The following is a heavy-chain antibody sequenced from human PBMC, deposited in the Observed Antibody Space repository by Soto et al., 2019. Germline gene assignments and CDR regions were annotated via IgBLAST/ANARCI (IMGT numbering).Heavy chain of an antibody. Sequence: GGSLRLSCAASGFTFSSYAMSWVRQAPGKGLEWVSAISGSGGSTYYADSVKGRFTISRDNSKNTLYLQMNSLRAEDTAVYYCAKDGYYYDSSGHDAFDIWGQGTMVTVS. J-gene: IGHJ3*02. D-gene: IGHD3-22*01. CDR1: GFTFSSYA. V-gene: IGHV3-23*01. CDR3: AKDGYYYDSSGHDAFDI. CDR2: ISGSGGST.